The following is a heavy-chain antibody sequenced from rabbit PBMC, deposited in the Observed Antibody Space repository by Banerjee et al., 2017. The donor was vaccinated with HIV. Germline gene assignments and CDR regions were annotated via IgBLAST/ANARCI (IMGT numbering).Heavy chain of an antibody. CDR3: TRGINVNGNYRDL. CDR2: INTLGSA. D-gene: IGHD1-1*01. Sequence: QEQLKETGGGLVQPEGSLTLTCKASGFDISNYNMQWVRQSPGKGLESIGFINTLGSAYYASWAKGRFTISKTSSTTVTLQMTSLTAADTATYFCTRGINVNGNYRDLWGQGTLVTVS. CDR1: GFDISNYNM. J-gene: IGHJ4*01. V-gene: IGHV1S45*01.